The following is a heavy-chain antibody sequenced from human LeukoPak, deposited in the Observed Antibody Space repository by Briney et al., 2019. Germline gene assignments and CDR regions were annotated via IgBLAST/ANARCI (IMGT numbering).Heavy chain of an antibody. CDR1: GYTFTGYY. CDR3: ARDGRGLWFGELYDWFDP. Sequence: ASVKVSCKASGYTFTGYYMHWVRQAPGQGLEWIGWINPNSGGTNYAQKFQGRVTMTRDTSISTAYMELSRLRSDDTAVYYCARDGRGLWFGELYDWFDPWGQGTLVTVSS. V-gene: IGHV1-2*02. D-gene: IGHD3-10*01. J-gene: IGHJ5*02. CDR2: INPNSGGT.